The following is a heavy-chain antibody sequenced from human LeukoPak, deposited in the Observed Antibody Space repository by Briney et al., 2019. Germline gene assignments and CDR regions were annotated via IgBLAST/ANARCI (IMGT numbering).Heavy chain of an antibody. D-gene: IGHD6-6*01. CDR2: INPNSGAT. CDR3: ASSSSSFDK. Sequence: ASVKVSCKASGYTFTGYYMHWVRQAPGQGLGWMGWINPNSGATNYAQKFQGRVTMTRDTSISTADMVLSRLRSDGTAVYYCASSSSSFDKWGQGTLVTVSS. V-gene: IGHV1-2*02. CDR1: GYTFTGYY. J-gene: IGHJ4*02.